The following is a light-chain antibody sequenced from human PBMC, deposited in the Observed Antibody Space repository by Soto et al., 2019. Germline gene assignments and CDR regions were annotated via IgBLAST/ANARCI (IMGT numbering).Light chain of an antibody. Sequence: DIQMTQSPSSLSASVGARVTITCKASQGIANYLSWYQQKPGKAPKVLIYDASSLENGVPSRFSGSGSGTDFTFTISSLQPEDIATYYCQQYDDLLTTFGQGTKLEIK. CDR3: QQYDDLLTT. V-gene: IGKV1-33*01. CDR1: QGIANY. CDR2: DAS. J-gene: IGKJ2*01.